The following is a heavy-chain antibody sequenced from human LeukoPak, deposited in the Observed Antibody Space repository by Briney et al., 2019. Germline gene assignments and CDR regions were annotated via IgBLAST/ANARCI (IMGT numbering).Heavy chain of an antibody. CDR3: ARVGYSYGPTSYYYYMDV. Sequence: PGGSLRLSCAASGFTFSSYSMNWVRQAPGKGRGWVSSIISSSSYIYYADSVKGRFTISRDNAKNSLYLQMNSLRAEDTAVYYCARVGYSYGPTSYYYYMDVWGKGTTVTVSS. CDR1: GFTFSSYS. CDR2: IISSSSYI. D-gene: IGHD5-18*01. V-gene: IGHV3-21*01. J-gene: IGHJ6*03.